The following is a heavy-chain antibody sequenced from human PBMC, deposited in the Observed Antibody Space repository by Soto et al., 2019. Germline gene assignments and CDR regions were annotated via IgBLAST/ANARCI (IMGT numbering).Heavy chain of an antibody. Sequence: ASVKVSCKASGYTFTSYGISWVRQAPGQGLEWMGWISAYNGNTNYAQKPQGRVTMTTDTSTSTAYMELRSLRSDDTAVYYCAIIVVVPGWFDPWGQGTLVTVSS. J-gene: IGHJ5*02. CDR1: GYTFTSYG. D-gene: IGHD2-2*01. CDR3: AIIVVVPGWFDP. V-gene: IGHV1-18*04. CDR2: ISAYNGNT.